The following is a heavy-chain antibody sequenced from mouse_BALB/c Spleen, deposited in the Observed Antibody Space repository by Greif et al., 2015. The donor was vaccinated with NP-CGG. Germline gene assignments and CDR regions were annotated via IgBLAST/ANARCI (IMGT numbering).Heavy chain of an antibody. D-gene: IGHD1-1*01. CDR2: INPYNGDT. V-gene: IGHV1-20*02. Sequence: VQLKESGPELVKPGASVKISCKASGYSFTGYFMNWVMQSHGKSLEWIGRINPYNGDTFYNQKFKGKATLTVDKSSSTAHMELRSLASEDSAVYYCARWGGSSPAWFAYWGQGTLVTVSA. CDR1: GYSFTGYF. CDR3: ARWGGSSPAWFAY. J-gene: IGHJ3*01.